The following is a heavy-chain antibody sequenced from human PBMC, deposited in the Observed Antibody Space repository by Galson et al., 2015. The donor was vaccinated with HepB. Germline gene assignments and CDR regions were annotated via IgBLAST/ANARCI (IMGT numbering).Heavy chain of an antibody. J-gene: IGHJ5*02. CDR2: ISYDGSNK. D-gene: IGHD3-3*01. CDR3: ARERFFP. V-gene: IGHV3-30-3*01. Sequence: SLRLSCAASGFTFSSYAMHWVRQAPGKGLEWVAVISYDGSNKYYADSVKGRFTISRDNSKNTLYLQMNSLRAEDTAVYYCARERFFPWGQGTLVTVSS. CDR1: GFTFSSYA.